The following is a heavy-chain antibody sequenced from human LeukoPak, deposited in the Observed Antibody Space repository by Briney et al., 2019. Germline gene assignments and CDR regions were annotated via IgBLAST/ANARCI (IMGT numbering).Heavy chain of an antibody. Sequence: GGSLRLSCAASGFTFSNAWMSWVRQDPGKGLEWVGRIKSKTDGGTTDYAAPVKGRFTISRDDSKNTLYLQMNSLKTEDTAVYYCTTDPALSSLGVVPAARDAFDIWGQGTMVTVSS. CDR1: GFTFSNAW. V-gene: IGHV3-15*01. CDR3: TTDPALSSLGVVPAARDAFDI. D-gene: IGHD2-2*01. CDR2: IKSKTDGGTT. J-gene: IGHJ3*02.